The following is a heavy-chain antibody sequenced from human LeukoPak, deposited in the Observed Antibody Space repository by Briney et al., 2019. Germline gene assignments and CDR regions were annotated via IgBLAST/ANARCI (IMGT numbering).Heavy chain of an antibody. D-gene: IGHD3-22*01. CDR2: ISSSGSTI. J-gene: IGHJ2*01. Sequence: PGGSLRLSCAASVFTFSSYEMNWVRQAPGKGLEWVSYISSSGSTIYYEDSVKGRFTISRDNAKNSLYLQMNSLRAEDTAVYYCASGSGSYWYFDLWGRGTLVTVSS. V-gene: IGHV3-48*03. CDR3: ASGSGSYWYFDL. CDR1: VFTFSSYE.